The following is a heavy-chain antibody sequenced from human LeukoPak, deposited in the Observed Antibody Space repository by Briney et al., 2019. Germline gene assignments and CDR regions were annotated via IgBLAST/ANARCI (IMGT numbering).Heavy chain of an antibody. J-gene: IGHJ4*02. Sequence: AGGSLGLSGAASGFTFSSYSMNWVRKAPGKGLEWVSYISSSSSTIYYADSVKGRFTISRDNAKNSLYLQMNSLRAEDTAVYYCARESYPIDYWGQGTLVTVSS. V-gene: IGHV3-48*01. CDR3: ARESYPIDY. D-gene: IGHD5-18*01. CDR2: ISSSSSTI. CDR1: GFTFSSYS.